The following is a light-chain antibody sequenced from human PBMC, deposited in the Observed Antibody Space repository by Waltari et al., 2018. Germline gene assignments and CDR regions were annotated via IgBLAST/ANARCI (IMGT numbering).Light chain of an antibody. CDR2: HAS. V-gene: IGKV3-15*01. CDR3: QQYENSPLT. Sequence: EIVMTQSPATLSVSPGERATLSCRASQSISNYLAWFQQKPGQAPRLLIYHASTRATGIPARLSGSGSGTEFTLTIGRLEPEDYAVYYCQQYENSPLTFGGGTQVETK. CDR1: QSISNY. J-gene: IGKJ4*01.